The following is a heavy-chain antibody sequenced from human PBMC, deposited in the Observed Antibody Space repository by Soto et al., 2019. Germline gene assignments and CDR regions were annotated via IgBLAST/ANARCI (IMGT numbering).Heavy chain of an antibody. CDR3: ATGADTAMASNDAFDI. CDR1: GYTLTELS. V-gene: IGHV1-24*01. D-gene: IGHD5-18*01. Sequence: WASVKVSCKVSGYTLTELSMHWVRQAPGKGLEWMGGFDPEDGETIYAQKFQGRVTMTEDTSTDTAYMELSSLRSEDTAVYYCATGADTAMASNDAFDIWGQGTMVTVSS. J-gene: IGHJ3*02. CDR2: FDPEDGET.